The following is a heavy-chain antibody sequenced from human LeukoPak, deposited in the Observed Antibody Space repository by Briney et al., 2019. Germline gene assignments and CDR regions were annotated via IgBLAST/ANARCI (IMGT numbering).Heavy chain of an antibody. Sequence: PSETLSLTCAVYGGSFSGYYLSWIRQPPGKGLEWIGEINHSGSNNYNPSLKSRVTISVDTSKNQLSLNLSSVTAADTAVYYCASSGLRMDWGQGTLVTVSS. CDR3: ASSGLRMD. V-gene: IGHV4-34*01. D-gene: IGHD2-15*01. CDR2: INHSGSN. CDR1: GGSFSGYY. J-gene: IGHJ4*02.